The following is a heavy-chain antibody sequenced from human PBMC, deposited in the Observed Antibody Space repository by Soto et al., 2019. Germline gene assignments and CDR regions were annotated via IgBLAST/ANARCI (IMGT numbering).Heavy chain of an antibody. CDR2: INKDGGTT. Sequence: EVQLLESGGXLVQXXXSLRLSCAASGFTFSDYFMNWVRQAPGKGLEWVSGINKDGGTTQNADFVRGRFTISRDNSRNTLYLQMNSVRAEDTALYYCAKDLHWYGMDVWGQGTTVTVS. CDR1: GFTFSDYF. D-gene: IGHD1-20*01. V-gene: IGHV3-23*01. J-gene: IGHJ6*02. CDR3: AKDLHWYGMDV.